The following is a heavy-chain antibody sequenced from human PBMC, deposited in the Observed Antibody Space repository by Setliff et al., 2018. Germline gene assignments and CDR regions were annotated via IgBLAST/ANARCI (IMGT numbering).Heavy chain of an antibody. V-gene: IGHV1-18*01. D-gene: IGHD3-16*01. CDR2: ISAYNGNT. J-gene: IGHJ6*03. Sequence: ASVKVSCKASGYTFTSYGISWVRQAPGQGLEWMGWISAYNGNTNYAQKLQGRLTMTTDTSTSTAYMELRSLRSDDTAVYYCARMITPHRWSYYYYYMDVWGKGTTVTVSS. CDR1: GYTFTSYG. CDR3: ARMITPHRWSYYYYYMDV.